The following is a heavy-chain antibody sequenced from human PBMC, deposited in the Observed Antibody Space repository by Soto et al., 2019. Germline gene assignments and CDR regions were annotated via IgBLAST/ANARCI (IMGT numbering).Heavy chain of an antibody. CDR3: ARGYYYDSSGYYYRGEAVDY. CDR1: GYTFTMYD. V-gene: IGHV1-8*01. J-gene: IGHJ4*02. D-gene: IGHD3-22*01. CDR2: MNPNSGNT. Sequence: ASVKVSCKASGYTFTMYDINCVLQSTLQGLEWMGWMNPNSGNTGYAQKFQGRVTMTRNTSISTAYMELSSLRSEDTAVYYCARGYYYDSSGYYYRGEAVDYWGQGTLVTVSS.